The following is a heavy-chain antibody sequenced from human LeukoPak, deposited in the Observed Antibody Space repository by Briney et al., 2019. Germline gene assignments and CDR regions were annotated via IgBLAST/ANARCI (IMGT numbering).Heavy chain of an antibody. CDR3: AKDRYYYGSGTYPLDY. Sequence: PGRSLRLSCAASGFTFSSYGMHWVRQAPGKGLEWVAVIWYDGSNKYYADSVKGRFAISRDNSKNTVYLQMNSLRAEDTAVYYCAKDRYYYGSGTYPLDYWGQGTLVTVSS. V-gene: IGHV3-33*06. J-gene: IGHJ4*02. CDR1: GFTFSSYG. D-gene: IGHD3-10*01. CDR2: IWYDGSNK.